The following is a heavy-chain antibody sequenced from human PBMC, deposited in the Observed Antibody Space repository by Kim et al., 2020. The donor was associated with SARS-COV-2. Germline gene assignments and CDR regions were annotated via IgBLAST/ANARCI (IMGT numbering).Heavy chain of an antibody. D-gene: IGHD5-12*01. Sequence: NYADSVQGRFTISRENAKNTLYLQMTRLRAEDTALYSCARAWGGYDAVDIWGLGTMVTVSS. J-gene: IGHJ3*02. V-gene: IGHV3-74*01. CDR3: ARAWGGYDAVDI.